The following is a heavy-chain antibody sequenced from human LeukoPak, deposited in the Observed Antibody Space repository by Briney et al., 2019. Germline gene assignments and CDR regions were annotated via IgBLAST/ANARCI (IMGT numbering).Heavy chain of an antibody. CDR1: GFTFGGHE. CDR2: ISTTGSTI. J-gene: IGHJ4*02. CDR3: ARDLYSRNLDY. V-gene: IGHV3-48*03. D-gene: IGHD4-11*01. Sequence: SGGSLRLSCAASGFTFGGHEMNWVRQAPGKGLEWLSYISTTGSTIYYADSVKGRFTISRDNAKNSLYLQMNSLRAEDTAVYYCARDLYSRNLDYWGQGSLVTVSS.